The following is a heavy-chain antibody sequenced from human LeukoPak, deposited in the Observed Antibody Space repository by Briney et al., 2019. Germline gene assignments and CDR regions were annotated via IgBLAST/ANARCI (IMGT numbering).Heavy chain of an antibody. CDR2: IRYDGSNI. D-gene: IGHD3-9*01. Sequence: GGSLRLSCAASGFTFSNYGMHWVRQAPGKGRGGVSFIRYDGSNIHYADSVRGRFTISRDNSKNTLHLQMSSLRPEDTAVYYCASGPQYNILTGYYKVRSHLDYWGQGTLVTVSS. J-gene: IGHJ4*02. V-gene: IGHV3-30*02. CDR3: ASGPQYNILTGYYKVRSHLDY. CDR1: GFTFSNYG.